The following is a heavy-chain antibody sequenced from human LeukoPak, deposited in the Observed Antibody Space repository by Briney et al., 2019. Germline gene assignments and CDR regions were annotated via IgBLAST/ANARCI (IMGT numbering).Heavy chain of an antibody. CDR3: ARVEGNWGDAFDI. CDR2: ISGSNGNT. CDR1: GYTFTSYG. J-gene: IGHJ3*02. V-gene: IGHV1-18*01. D-gene: IGHD7-27*01. Sequence: VASVKVSCKASGYTFTSYGISWVRQAPGQGLEWMGWISGSNGNTSYAQKLQGRVTMTTDTSTSTAYMELRSLRSDDTAVYYCARVEGNWGDAFDIWGQGTMVTVSS.